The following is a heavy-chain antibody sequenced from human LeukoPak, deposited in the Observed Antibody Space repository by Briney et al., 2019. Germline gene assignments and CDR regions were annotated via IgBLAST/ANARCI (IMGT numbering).Heavy chain of an antibody. CDR3: ARHSRYCSSTSCYVNWFDP. Sequence: SETLSLTCAVYGGSFSAYYWNWIRQPPGKGLEWIGEINHSGSTNYNPSLKSRVTISVDTSKNQFSLKLSSVTAADTAVYYCARHSRYCSSTSCYVNWFDPWGQGTLVTVPS. V-gene: IGHV4-34*01. CDR1: GGSFSAYY. D-gene: IGHD2-2*01. CDR2: INHSGST. J-gene: IGHJ5*02.